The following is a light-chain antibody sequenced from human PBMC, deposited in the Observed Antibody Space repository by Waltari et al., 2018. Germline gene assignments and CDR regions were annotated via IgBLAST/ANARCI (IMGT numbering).Light chain of an antibody. CDR1: SGHSSNV. Sequence: QLVLTQSPSASASLGASVKLTCTLSSGHSSNVIACPHQQPEKGPRYLMKVNSDGSHNKGDEIPDRFSGSSSGAERYLTISSLQSEDEADYYCQTGGHGTWVFGGGTKLTVL. V-gene: IGLV4-69*01. CDR3: QTGGHGTWV. J-gene: IGLJ3*02. CDR2: VNSDGSH.